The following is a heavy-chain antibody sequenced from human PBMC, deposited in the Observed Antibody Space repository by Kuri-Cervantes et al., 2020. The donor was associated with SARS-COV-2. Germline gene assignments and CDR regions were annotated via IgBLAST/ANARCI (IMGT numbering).Heavy chain of an antibody. Sequence: GGSLRLSCTVFGLTFSAYAMTWVRQAPGKGLEWVSTISSRGGSTFYADSVKGRFTISRDNSKDTLYLQVNGLRAEDTAIYYCVLFNSLNTRAFDYWGQGVLVTVSS. J-gene: IGHJ4*02. CDR1: GLTFSAYA. CDR3: VLFNSLNTRAFDY. V-gene: IGHV3-23*01. D-gene: IGHD1/OR15-1a*01. CDR2: ISSRGGST.